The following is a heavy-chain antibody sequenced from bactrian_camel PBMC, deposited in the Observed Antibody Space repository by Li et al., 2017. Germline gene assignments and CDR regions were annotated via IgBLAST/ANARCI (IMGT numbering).Heavy chain of an antibody. Sequence: HVKLVESGGGSVQAGGALKLSCAASGSIISRCGMAWYRQAPGREREWVANITNVGTTNYVDSVKGRFAVSKGTADNTFLLQMNSLKTEDTAVYYCVTAESLDCTYGYWYKYWGQGTQVTVS. CDR1: GSIISRCG. CDR2: ITNVGTT. D-gene: IGHD5*01. J-gene: IGHJ4*01. V-gene: IGHV3S53*01. CDR3: VTAESLDCTYGYWYKY.